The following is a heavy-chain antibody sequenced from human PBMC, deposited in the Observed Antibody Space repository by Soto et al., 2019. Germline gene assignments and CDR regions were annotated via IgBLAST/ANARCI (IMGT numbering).Heavy chain of an antibody. D-gene: IGHD6-19*01. CDR2: IYYSGST. J-gene: IGHJ5*02. V-gene: IGHV4-39*01. CDR3: ARHGAVAGKQDWFDP. Sequence: PSETLSLTCTVSDGSVSSGSYYWNWIRQPPGKGLEWIGSIYYSGSTYYNPSLKSRVTISVDTSKNQFSLKLSSVTAADTAVYYCARHGAVAGKQDWFDPWGQGTLVTVSS. CDR1: DGSVSSGSYY.